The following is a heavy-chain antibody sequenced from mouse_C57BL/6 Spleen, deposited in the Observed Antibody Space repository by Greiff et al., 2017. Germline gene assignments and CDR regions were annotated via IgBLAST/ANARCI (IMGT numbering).Heavy chain of an antibody. CDR1: GFTFSDYY. CDR3: ARGGRRDYAMDY. V-gene: IGHV5-16*01. Sequence: EVMLVESEGGLVQPGSSMKLSCTASGFTFSDYYMAWVRQVPEKGLEWVANINYDGSSTYYLDSLKSRFIISRDNAKNILYLQMSSLKSEDTATYYCARGGRRDYAMDYWGQGTSVTVSS. J-gene: IGHJ4*01. CDR2: INYDGSST.